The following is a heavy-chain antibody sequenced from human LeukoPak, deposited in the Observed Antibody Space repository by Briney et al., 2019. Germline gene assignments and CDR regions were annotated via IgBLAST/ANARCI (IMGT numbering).Heavy chain of an antibody. D-gene: IGHD4-17*01. J-gene: IGHJ1*01. V-gene: IGHV4-39*07. Sequence: KPSETLSLTCTVSGGSISSYNYYWGWIRQPPGKGLEWIGSIYNSGSTYYNPSLKSRVTISVDTSKNQFSLKLNSVTAADTAVYYCARPTTVTTHYFQHWGQGTLVTVSS. CDR2: IYNSGST. CDR1: GGSISSYNYY. CDR3: ARPTTVTTHYFQH.